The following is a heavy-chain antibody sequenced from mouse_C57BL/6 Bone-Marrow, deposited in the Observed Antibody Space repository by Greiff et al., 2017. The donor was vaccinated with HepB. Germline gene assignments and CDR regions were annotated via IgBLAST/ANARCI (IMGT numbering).Heavy chain of an antibody. CDR3: ARWGGYSPYWYFDV. Sequence: VQLQQSGPELVKPGASVKISCKASGYTFTDYYMNWVKQSHGKSLEWIGDINPNNGGTSYNQKFKGKATLTVDKSSSTAYMELRSLTSEDSAVYYCARWGGYSPYWYFDVWGTGTTVTVSS. D-gene: IGHD2-3*01. CDR2: INPNNGGT. J-gene: IGHJ1*03. CDR1: GYTFTDYY. V-gene: IGHV1-26*01.